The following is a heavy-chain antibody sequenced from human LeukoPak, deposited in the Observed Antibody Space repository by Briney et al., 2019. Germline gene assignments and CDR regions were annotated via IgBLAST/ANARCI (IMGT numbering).Heavy chain of an antibody. CDR2: ISSSSSTI. CDR3: ARDRRFYPYGSGSYVDY. Sequence: GGSLRLSCAASGFTFSSYSMNWVRQAPGKGLEWVSYISSSSSTIYYADSVKGRFTISRDNAKNSLYLQMNSLRAEDTAVYYCARDRRFYPYGSGSYVDYWGPGTLVTVSS. D-gene: IGHD3-10*01. V-gene: IGHV3-48*01. CDR1: GFTFSSYS. J-gene: IGHJ4*02.